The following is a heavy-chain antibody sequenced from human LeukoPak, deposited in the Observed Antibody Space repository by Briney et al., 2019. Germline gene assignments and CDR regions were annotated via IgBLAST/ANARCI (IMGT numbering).Heavy chain of an antibody. D-gene: IGHD4-17*01. CDR1: GFTFSSYW. Sequence: GGSLRLSCAASGFTFSSYWMSWVRQAPGKGLEWVASIKQDGSEKYYVDSVKGRFTISRDNAKSSLYLEMSSLRAEDTAVYYCVRYRDGEYDYWGQGTLVTVSS. CDR3: VRYRDGEYDY. CDR2: IKQDGSEK. J-gene: IGHJ4*02. V-gene: IGHV3-7*01.